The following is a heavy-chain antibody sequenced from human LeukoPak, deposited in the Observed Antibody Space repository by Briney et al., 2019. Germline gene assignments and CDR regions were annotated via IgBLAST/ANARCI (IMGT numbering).Heavy chain of an antibody. Sequence: ASVKVSCKASGYIFTDYYMHWVRQAPGQELGWMGRINPNSGGTNYAQKFQGRVTMTRDTSISTAYMELNSLRSEDTAVYYCARATWYGGNPSGAFDIWGQGTMVTVSS. CDR1: GYIFTDYY. V-gene: IGHV1/OR15-1*04. CDR3: ARATWYGGNPSGAFDI. D-gene: IGHD4/OR15-4a*01. J-gene: IGHJ3*02. CDR2: INPNSGGT.